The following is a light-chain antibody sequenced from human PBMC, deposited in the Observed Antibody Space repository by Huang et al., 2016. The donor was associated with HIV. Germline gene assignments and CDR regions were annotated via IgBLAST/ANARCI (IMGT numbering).Light chain of an antibody. CDR2: WAS. Sequence: DIVMTQSPDSLAVSLGERATINCKSSQSVLSSSDNKNYLAWVQQKPGQSPRLLIYWASTRESGVPDRFSGSGSGTDFTLAISTLQTEDVAVYYCQQYYDIPYTFGQGTKLEIK. V-gene: IGKV4-1*01. CDR1: QSVLSSSDNKNY. J-gene: IGKJ2*01. CDR3: QQYYDIPYT.